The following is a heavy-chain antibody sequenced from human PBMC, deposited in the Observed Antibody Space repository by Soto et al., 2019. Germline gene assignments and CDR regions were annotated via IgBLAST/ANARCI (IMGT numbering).Heavy chain of an antibody. V-gene: IGHV4-34*01. D-gene: IGHD3-10*01. J-gene: IGHJ6*02. CDR1: GGCFSGYY. CDR3: ARGSTMVRGVIVPPSRDYYYGMDV. Sequence: PSETLSLTCAVYGGCFSGYYWSWIRQPPGKGLEWIGEINHSGSTNYNPSLKSRVTISVDTSKNQFSLKLSSVTAADTAVYYCARGSTMVRGVIVPPSRDYYYGMDVWGQGTTVTVSS. CDR2: INHSGST.